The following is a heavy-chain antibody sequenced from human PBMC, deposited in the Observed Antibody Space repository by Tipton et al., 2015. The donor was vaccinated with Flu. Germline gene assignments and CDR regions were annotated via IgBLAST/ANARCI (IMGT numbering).Heavy chain of an antibody. V-gene: IGHV5-51*03. CDR3: AGEDHYDSSGQSPNDAFDI. CDR1: GYSFTNYW. J-gene: IGHJ3*02. Sequence: QLVQSGAEVKKPGESLKISCKASGYSFTNYWIAWVRQMPGKGLEWMGIIYLDDSVARYSPSFQGQVTISADKSISTAYLQWSSLNASDTAVYYGAGEDHYDSSGQSPNDAFDIRGQGTMVTVSS. CDR2: IYLDDSVA. D-gene: IGHD3-22*01.